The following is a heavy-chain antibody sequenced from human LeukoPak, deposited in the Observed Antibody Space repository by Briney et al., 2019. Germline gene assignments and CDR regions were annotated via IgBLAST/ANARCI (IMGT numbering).Heavy chain of an antibody. CDR3: ARDRRYYVSGEKDGFDI. V-gene: IGHV1-3*01. CDR1: GYNFASHT. CDR2: INAGNGNT. J-gene: IGHJ3*02. Sequence: GASVKVSCKASGYNFASHTIHCVRQAPGQSLEWMGWINAGNGNTKYSQKFQGRVTTSRDTSASTAYMELSSLRSEDTAVFYCARDRRYYVSGEKDGFDIWGQGTMVTVSS. D-gene: IGHD3-10*01.